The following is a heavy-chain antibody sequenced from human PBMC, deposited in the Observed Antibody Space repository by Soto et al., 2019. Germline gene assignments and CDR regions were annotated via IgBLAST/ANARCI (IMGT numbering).Heavy chain of an antibody. V-gene: IGHV1-69*13. CDR2: IIPIFGTA. CDR1: GGTFSSYA. CDR3: ARGAAMVVYYFDY. D-gene: IGHD5-18*01. J-gene: IGHJ4*02. Sequence: ASVKVSCKAFGGTFSSYAISWVRQAPGQGLEWMGGIIPIFGTANYAQKFQGRVTITADESTSTAYMELSSLRSEDTAVYYCARGAAMVVYYFDYWGQGTLVTVSS.